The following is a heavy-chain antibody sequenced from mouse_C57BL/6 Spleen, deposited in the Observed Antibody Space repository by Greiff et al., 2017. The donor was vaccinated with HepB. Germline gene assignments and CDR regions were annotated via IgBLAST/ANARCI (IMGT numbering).Heavy chain of an antibody. V-gene: IGHV1-42*01. J-gene: IGHJ4*01. D-gene: IGHD1-1*01. Sequence: EVKLVESGPELVKPGASVKISCKASGYSFTGYYMNWVKQSPEKSLEWIGEINPSTGGTTYNQKFKAKATLTVDKSSSTAYMQLKSLTSEDSAVYYCARGAYYGSSSAMDYWGQGTSVTVSS. CDR1: GYSFTGYY. CDR2: INPSTGGT. CDR3: ARGAYYGSSSAMDY.